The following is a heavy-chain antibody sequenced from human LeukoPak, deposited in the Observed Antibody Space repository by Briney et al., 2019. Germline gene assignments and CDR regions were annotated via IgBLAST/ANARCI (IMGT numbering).Heavy chain of an antibody. V-gene: IGHV1-69*05. CDR2: IIPILGTA. CDR3: ARVPYSGYEYYFDY. CDR1: GGTFSSYA. J-gene: IGHJ4*02. Sequence: SVKVSCKASGGTFSSYAISWVRQAPGQGLEWMGRIIPILGTANYAQKFQGRVTITTDESTSTAYMELSSLRSEDTAVYYCARVPYSGYEYYFDYWGQGTLVTVSS. D-gene: IGHD5-12*01.